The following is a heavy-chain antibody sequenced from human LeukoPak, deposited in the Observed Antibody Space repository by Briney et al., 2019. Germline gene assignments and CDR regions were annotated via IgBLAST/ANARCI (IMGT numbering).Heavy chain of an antibody. J-gene: IGHJ6*02. Sequence: GGSLRLSCAASGFTFSSYGMHWVRQAPGKGLEWVAVIWYDGSNKYYADSVKGRFTFSRDNSKNTLYLQMNSLRAEDTAVYYCARDLRPGSGSYYESDGMDVWGQGTTVTVSS. D-gene: IGHD3-10*01. CDR1: GFTFSSYG. CDR3: ARDLRPGSGSYYESDGMDV. CDR2: IWYDGSNK. V-gene: IGHV3-33*08.